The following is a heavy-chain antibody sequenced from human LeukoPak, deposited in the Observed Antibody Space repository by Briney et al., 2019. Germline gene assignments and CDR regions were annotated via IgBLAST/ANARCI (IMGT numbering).Heavy chain of an antibody. D-gene: IGHD3-3*01. CDR2: INHNGNT. V-gene: IGHV4-34*01. CDR3: ARRIFDRTGEWVFDY. J-gene: IGHJ4*02. Sequence: SETLSLTCAVYGVSFNDYYWSWIRQPPGKGLEWIGEINHNGNTNCNPSLKSRVTISVDTFKNQFSLKVNSVTAADTAIYYCARRIFDRTGEWVFDYWGQGTLVTVSS. CDR1: GVSFNDYY.